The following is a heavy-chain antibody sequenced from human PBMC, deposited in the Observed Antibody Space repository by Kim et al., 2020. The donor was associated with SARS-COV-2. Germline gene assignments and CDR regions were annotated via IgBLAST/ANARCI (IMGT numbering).Heavy chain of an antibody. V-gene: IGHV3-33*01. D-gene: IGHD3-3*01. CDR1: GFTFRDYA. CDR2: IWHDASNK. J-gene: IGHJ3*01. Sequence: GGSLRLSCATSGFTFRDYAMHWVRRAPGKGLEWVSMIWHDASNKFYADSVKGRFTISRDYSKNTVYLQMNSLRVEDTAIYYCARERSANAFDVWGQGTMVTVSS. CDR3: ARERSANAFDV.